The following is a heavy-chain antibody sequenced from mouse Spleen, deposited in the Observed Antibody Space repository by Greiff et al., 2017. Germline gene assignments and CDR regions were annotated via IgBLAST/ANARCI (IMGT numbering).Heavy chain of an antibody. D-gene: IGHD4-1*01. V-gene: IGHV1-50*01. CDR1: GYTFTSYW. CDR3: ARGENWCYAMDY. CDR2: IDPSDSYT. J-gene: IGHJ4*01. Sequence: QVQLQQPGAELVKPGASVKLSCKASGYTFTSYWMQWVKQRPGQGLEWIGEIDPSDSYTNYNQKFKGKATLTVDTSSSTAYMQLSSLTSEDSAVYYCARGENWCYAMDYWGQGTSVTVSS.